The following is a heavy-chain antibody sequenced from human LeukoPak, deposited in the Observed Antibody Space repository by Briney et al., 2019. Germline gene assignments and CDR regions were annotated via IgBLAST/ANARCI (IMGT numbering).Heavy chain of an antibody. J-gene: IGHJ4*02. CDR3: ARADYDILTGYAYFDY. CDR1: GASISSYY. D-gene: IGHD3-9*01. Sequence: SSETLSLTCTVSGASISSYYWSWLRQPPGKGLEWIAFMYYSGSTNYNPSLKSRVTISVDTSKNQFSLKLSSVTAADTAVYYCARADYDILTGYAYFDYWGQGTLVTVSS. CDR2: MYYSGST. V-gene: IGHV4-59*01.